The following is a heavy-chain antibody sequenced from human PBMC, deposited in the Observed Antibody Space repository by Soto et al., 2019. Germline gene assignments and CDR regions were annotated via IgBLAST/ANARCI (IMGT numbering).Heavy chain of an antibody. CDR1: GGSISTSRSY. J-gene: IGHJ5*02. CDR3: ARQPTTGDTDLWFDP. D-gene: IGHD2-21*01. V-gene: IGHV4-39*01. CDR2: IFYSGST. Sequence: QLQLLESGPGLVKASETLSLTCNVSGGSISTSRSYWAWIRQPPGKGLEWLANIFYSGSTYYHPSLACRVTVSVDTSKNEFSITLRSVTAADTAVYYCARQPTTGDTDLWFDPWGQGTLVTVSS.